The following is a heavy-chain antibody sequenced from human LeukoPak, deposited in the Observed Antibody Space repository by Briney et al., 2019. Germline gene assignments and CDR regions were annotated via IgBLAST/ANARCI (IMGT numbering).Heavy chain of an antibody. CDR3: ASSIGLAYSSSWYGDFDY. CDR2: ISSDSSYI. J-gene: IGHJ4*02. CDR1: GFTFRSQA. V-gene: IGHV3-21*04. Sequence: KSGGSLRLSCAASGFTFRSQAMNWVRQAPGKGLEWVTSISSDSSYIYYADSVKGRFTISRDNSKNTLYLQMNSLRAEDTAVYYCASSIGLAYSSSWYGDFDYWGQGTLVTVSS. D-gene: IGHD6-13*01.